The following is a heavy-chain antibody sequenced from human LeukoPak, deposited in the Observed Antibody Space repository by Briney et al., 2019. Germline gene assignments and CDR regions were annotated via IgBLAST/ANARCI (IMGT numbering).Heavy chain of an antibody. Sequence: GGSLRLSCAASGFTFDDYAMHWVRQAPGKGLEWVSGISWNSGSIGYADSVKGRFTFSRDSSKNTLYLQMSSLRTEDTAVYYCAKDMGSHGSGSYYAFDIWGQGTMVSVSS. CDR1: GFTFDDYA. J-gene: IGHJ3*02. CDR2: ISWNSGSI. D-gene: IGHD3-10*01. V-gene: IGHV3-9*01. CDR3: AKDMGSHGSGSYYAFDI.